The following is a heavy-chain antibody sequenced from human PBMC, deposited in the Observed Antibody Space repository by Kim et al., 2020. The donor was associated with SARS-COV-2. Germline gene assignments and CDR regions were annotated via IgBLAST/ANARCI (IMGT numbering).Heavy chain of an antibody. CDR3: AAAPVAGLDAFDI. J-gene: IGHJ3*02. Sequence: SVKVSCKASGFTFTSSAVQWVRQARGQRLEWIGWIVVGSGNTNYAQKFQERVTITRDMSTSTAYMELSSLRYEDTAVYYCAAAPVAGLDAFDIWGQGTMVTVSS. V-gene: IGHV1-58*01. CDR1: GFTFTSSA. D-gene: IGHD6-19*01. CDR2: IVVGSGNT.